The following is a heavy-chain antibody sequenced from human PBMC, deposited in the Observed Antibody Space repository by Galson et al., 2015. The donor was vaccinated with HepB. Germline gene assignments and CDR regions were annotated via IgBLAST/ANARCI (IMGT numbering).Heavy chain of an antibody. Sequence: SVKVPCKASGYTFTGYYMHWVRQAPGQGLEWMGWINPNSGGTNYAQKFQGRVTMTRDTSISTAYMELSRLRSDDTAVYYCARVDRSSGAYDYWGQGTLVTVSS. D-gene: IGHD6-6*01. CDR1: GYTFTGYY. CDR2: INPNSGGT. V-gene: IGHV1-2*02. CDR3: ARVDRSSGAYDY. J-gene: IGHJ4*02.